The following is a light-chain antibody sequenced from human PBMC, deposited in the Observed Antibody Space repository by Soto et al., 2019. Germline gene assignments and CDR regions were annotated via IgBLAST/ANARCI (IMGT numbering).Light chain of an antibody. Sequence: VLTQPPSVSAAPGQKVTISCSGSSSNIGNNYVSWYQQLPGTAPKLLIYDNNKRPSGIPDRFSGSKSGTSATLGITGLQTGDEADYYCGTWDSSLSRHYVFGTGTKVT. J-gene: IGLJ1*01. CDR1: SSNIGNNY. CDR3: GTWDSSLSRHYV. V-gene: IGLV1-51*01. CDR2: DNN.